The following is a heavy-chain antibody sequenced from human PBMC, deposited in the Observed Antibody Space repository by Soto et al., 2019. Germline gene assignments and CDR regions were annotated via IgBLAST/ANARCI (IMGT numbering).Heavy chain of an antibody. Sequence: GASVRLSCAASGFTFTSYAIIWVRQAPGKGLEWVSVISGSAGSTYYADSVKGRCAISRVSSKNMMYLQMNSLRAEDTAVYYCAKGLDETAPAAFDVWGQGTMVTVPS. CDR2: ISGSAGST. CDR1: GFTFTSYA. CDR3: AKGLDETAPAAFDV. V-gene: IGHV3-23*01. D-gene: IGHD2-2*01. J-gene: IGHJ3*01.